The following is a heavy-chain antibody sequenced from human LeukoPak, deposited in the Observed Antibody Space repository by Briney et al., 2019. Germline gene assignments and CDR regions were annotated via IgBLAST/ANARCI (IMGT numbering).Heavy chain of an antibody. J-gene: IGHJ4*02. Sequence: GGSLRLSCTASGFSFSGHWMHWVRQLPGKGLVWVSRISPTGSTTSYADSVKGRFTVSRDNAKNTLYLQVNNLRAEDTAVYYCARGPNSNWSGLDFWGQGTLLTVSS. D-gene: IGHD6-6*01. CDR1: GFSFSGHW. V-gene: IGHV3-74*01. CDR2: ISPTGSTT. CDR3: ARGPNSNWSGLDF.